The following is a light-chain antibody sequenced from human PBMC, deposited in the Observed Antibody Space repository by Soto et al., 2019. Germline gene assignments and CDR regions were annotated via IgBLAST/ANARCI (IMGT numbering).Light chain of an antibody. V-gene: IGLV2-14*03. CDR1: SSDVGAYNH. Sequence: QSALTQPASVSGSPGQSITISCTGTSSDVGAYNHVSWYQQHPGKVPKVMIYEVNNRPSGVSSGFSASKSGNTASLTISGLQDEDEATYYGSSFTSGGTVVFGGGTKLTVL. CDR3: SSFTSGGTVV. J-gene: IGLJ3*02. CDR2: EVN.